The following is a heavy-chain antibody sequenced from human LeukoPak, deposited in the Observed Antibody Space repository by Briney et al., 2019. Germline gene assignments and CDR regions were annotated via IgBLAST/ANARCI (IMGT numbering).Heavy chain of an antibody. V-gene: IGHV3-23*01. J-gene: IGHJ4*02. CDR1: GFAFSGHA. CDR2: ISGSGGST. Sequence: GGSLRLSCAASGFAFSGHAMTWVRQVPGKGLEWVSGISGSGGSTYYADSVKGRFTISRDNSQNTVYLQMNSLRADDTAVYFCAKGTNILVRLAATDYWGQGTLVTVSS. CDR3: AKGTNILVRLAATDY. D-gene: IGHD2-15*01.